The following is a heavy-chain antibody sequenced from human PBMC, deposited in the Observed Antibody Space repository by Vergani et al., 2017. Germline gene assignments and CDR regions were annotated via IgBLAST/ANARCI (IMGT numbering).Heavy chain of an antibody. V-gene: IGHV4-61*02. CDR2: IYTSGST. D-gene: IGHD6-13*01. CDR1: GGSISSGSYY. J-gene: IGHJ6*03. CDR3: ARGSSSSYYYYYMDV. Sequence: QVQLQESGPGLVKPSQTLSLTCTVSGGSISSGSYYWSWIRQPAGKGLEWIGRIYTSGSTNYNPSLKSRVTMSVDTSKNQFSLKLSSVTAADTAVYYCARGSSSSYYYYYMDVWGKGP.